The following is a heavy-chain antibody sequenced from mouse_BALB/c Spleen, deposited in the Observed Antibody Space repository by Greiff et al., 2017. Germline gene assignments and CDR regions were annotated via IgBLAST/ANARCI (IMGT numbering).Heavy chain of an antibody. Sequence: EVQRVESGGGLVKPGGSLKLSCAASGFTFSSYAMSWVRQTPEKRLEWVASISSGGSTYYPDSVKGRFTISRDNARNILYLQMSSLRSEDTAMYYCARGLIYDGYYLFAYWGQGTLVTVSA. V-gene: IGHV5-6-5*01. J-gene: IGHJ3*01. CDR1: GFTFSSYA. CDR2: ISSGGST. CDR3: ARGLIYDGYYLFAY. D-gene: IGHD2-3*01.